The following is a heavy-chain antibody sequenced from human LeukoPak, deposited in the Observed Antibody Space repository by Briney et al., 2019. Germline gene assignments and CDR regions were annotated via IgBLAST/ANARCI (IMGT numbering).Heavy chain of an antibody. Sequence: GESLKISCNGSGYRFATYWIGWVRQMPGKGLEWMGSIYPGDSDTTYSPSFEGQVTISADKSISTAYLQWSSLWASDTAMYYCAIYSPLRPITSDWGQGTLSPSP. D-gene: IGHD5-24*01. V-gene: IGHV5-51*01. J-gene: IGHJ4*02. CDR2: IYPGDSDT. CDR1: GYRFATYW. CDR3: AIYSPLRPITSD.